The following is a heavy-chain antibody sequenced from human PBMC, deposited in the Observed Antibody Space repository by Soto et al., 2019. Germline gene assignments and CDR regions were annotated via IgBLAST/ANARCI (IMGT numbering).Heavy chain of an antibody. J-gene: IGHJ4*02. Sequence: GGSLRLSCAASGFTFSSYSMNWVRQAPGKGLEWVSSISSSSSYIYYADSVKGRFTISRDNAKNSLYLQMNSLRAEDTAVYYCARAEMATIMRSSDPDYWGQGTLVTVSS. CDR3: ARAEMATIMRSSDPDY. CDR2: ISSSSSYI. CDR1: GFTFSSYS. D-gene: IGHD5-12*01. V-gene: IGHV3-21*01.